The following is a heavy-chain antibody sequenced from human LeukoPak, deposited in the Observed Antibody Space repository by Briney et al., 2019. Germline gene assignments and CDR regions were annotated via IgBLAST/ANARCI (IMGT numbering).Heavy chain of an antibody. Sequence: PGGSLRLSCAASGFTFSSYSMSWVRQAPGKGLEWVSVIYSGGSTYYADSVKGRFTISRHNSKSTLYLQMNSLRAEDTAVYYCARARFSYWGQGTLVTVSS. CDR2: IYSGGST. CDR3: ARARFSY. V-gene: IGHV3-53*04. J-gene: IGHJ4*02. D-gene: IGHD3-16*01. CDR1: GFTFSSYS.